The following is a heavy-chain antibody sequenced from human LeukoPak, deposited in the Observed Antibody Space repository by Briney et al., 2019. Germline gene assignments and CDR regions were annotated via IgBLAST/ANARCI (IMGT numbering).Heavy chain of an antibody. J-gene: IGHJ4*02. V-gene: IGHV4-59*08. CDR1: GGSISSYY. CDR2: IYYSGST. Sequence: SETLSLTCTVSGGSISSYYWSWIRQPPGQGLEWIGYIYYSGSTNYNPSLKSRVTISVDTSKNQFALKLSSVTAADTAVYYCASATSYYDSSGYLADYWGQGTLVTVSS. D-gene: IGHD3-22*01. CDR3: ASATSYYDSSGYLADY.